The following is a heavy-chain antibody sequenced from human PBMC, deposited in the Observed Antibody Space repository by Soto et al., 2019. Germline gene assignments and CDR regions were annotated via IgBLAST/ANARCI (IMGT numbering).Heavy chain of an antibody. CDR3: ANDEYDILTGFPEYYYYGMDV. CDR2: ISGSGGST. Sequence: GSLRLSCAASGFTFSSYAMSWVRQAPGKGLEWVSAISGSGGSTYYADSVKGRFTISRDNSKNTLYLQMNSLRAEDTAVYYCANDEYDILTGFPEYYYYGMDVWGQGTTVTVSS. J-gene: IGHJ6*02. CDR1: GFTFSSYA. V-gene: IGHV3-23*01. D-gene: IGHD3-9*01.